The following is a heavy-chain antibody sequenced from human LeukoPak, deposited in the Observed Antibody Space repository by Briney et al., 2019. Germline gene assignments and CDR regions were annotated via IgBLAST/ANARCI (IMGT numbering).Heavy chain of an antibody. D-gene: IGHD1-26*01. CDR2: IKQGGSEK. CDR1: AFTFSSFW. J-gene: IGHJ4*02. Sequence: PGESLTLSCPPSAFTFSSFWMSWVRHAPGEWLEWVANIKQGGSEKYYVDSVKGRFTISRDNAKNSLYLQMNSLRAEDTAVCYCARDSVGATDFDYWGQGTLVTAAS. V-gene: IGHV3-7*05. CDR3: ARDSVGATDFDY.